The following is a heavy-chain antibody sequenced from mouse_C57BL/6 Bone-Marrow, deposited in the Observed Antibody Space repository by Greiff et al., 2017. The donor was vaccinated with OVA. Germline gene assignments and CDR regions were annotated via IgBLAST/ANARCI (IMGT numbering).Heavy chain of an antibody. Sequence: VQLQQSGPELVKPGASVKISCKASGYAFSSSWMNWVKQRPGKGLEWIGRIYPGDGDTNYNGKFKGKATLTADKSSSTAYMQLSSLTSEDSAVYYCARRLDDGSSYYFDYWGQGTTLTVSS. CDR3: ARRLDDGSSYYFDY. CDR1: GYAFSSSW. D-gene: IGHD1-1*01. V-gene: IGHV1-82*01. CDR2: IYPGDGDT. J-gene: IGHJ2*01.